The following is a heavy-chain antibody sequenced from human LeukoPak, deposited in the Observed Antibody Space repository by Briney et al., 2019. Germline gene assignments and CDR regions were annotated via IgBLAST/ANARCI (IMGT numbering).Heavy chain of an antibody. CDR1: GYSFTSYW. Sequence: GESLKISCKGSGYSFTSYWIGWVRQMPGKGLEWMGITYPGDSDTRYSPSFQGQVTISADKSISTAYLQWSSLKASDTAMYYCARVNGDYPYYYYGMDVWGQGTTVTVSS. CDR3: ARVNGDYPYYYYGMDV. D-gene: IGHD4-17*01. V-gene: IGHV5-51*01. J-gene: IGHJ6*02. CDR2: TYPGDSDT.